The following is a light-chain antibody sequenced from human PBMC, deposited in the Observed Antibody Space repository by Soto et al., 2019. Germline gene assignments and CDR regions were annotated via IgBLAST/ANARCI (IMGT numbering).Light chain of an antibody. CDR2: EVN. CDR1: SSDVGAYNY. J-gene: IGLJ1*01. Sequence: QSALTQPASVSGSPGQSITISCTGTSSDVGAYNYVSWYQHHPGKAPKLMVYEVNKRPSGVPDRFSGSKSGNTASLTVSGLQAEDEADYYCTSHAGTINFPYIFGTGTKVTVL. CDR3: TSHAGTINFPYI. V-gene: IGLV2-8*01.